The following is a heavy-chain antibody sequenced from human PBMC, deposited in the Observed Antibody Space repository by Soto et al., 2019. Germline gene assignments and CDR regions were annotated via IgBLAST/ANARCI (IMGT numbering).Heavy chain of an antibody. J-gene: IGHJ4*02. CDR1: GFTLRTYR. V-gene: IGHV3-21*06. CDR3: ARDHFDCGGDCYRADY. CDR2: ITGSSSDI. D-gene: IGHD2-21*02. Sequence: GGSLRLSCAASGFTLRTYRMNWVRQAPGKGLEWVSSITGSSSDIFYADSVKGRFTISRDNAKNSLYLQMSSLRAEDTAVYYCARDHFDCGGDCYRADYWGQGT.